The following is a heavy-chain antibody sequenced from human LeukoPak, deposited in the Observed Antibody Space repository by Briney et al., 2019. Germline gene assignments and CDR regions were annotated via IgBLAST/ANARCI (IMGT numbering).Heavy chain of an antibody. CDR1: GGSISSSSYY. D-gene: IGHD6-13*01. CDR3: AREGYSSSWYRNYYYYMDV. J-gene: IGHJ6*03. V-gene: IGHV4-39*07. Sequence: SETLSLTCTVSGGSISSSSYYWGWIRQPPGKGLEWIGSIYYSGTTYYNPSLKSRVTISVDTTKNQFSLKLSSVTAADVAVYYCAREGYSSSWYRNYYYYMDVWGKGTTVTVSS. CDR2: IYYSGTT.